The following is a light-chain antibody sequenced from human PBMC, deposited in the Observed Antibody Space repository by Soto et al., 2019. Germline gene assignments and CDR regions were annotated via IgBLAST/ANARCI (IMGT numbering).Light chain of an antibody. CDR1: SGHSSYA. CDR3: LTWVTGIGV. CDR2: LNTDGSH. J-gene: IGLJ2*01. V-gene: IGLV4-69*01. Sequence: QLVLTQSPSASASLGASVKLTCTLSSGHSSYAIAWHQQQPEKGPRYLMKLNTDGSHSKGDGIPDRFSGSTSGAECYLTISSLQSEDEADYYCLTWVTGIGVFGGGTKLTVL.